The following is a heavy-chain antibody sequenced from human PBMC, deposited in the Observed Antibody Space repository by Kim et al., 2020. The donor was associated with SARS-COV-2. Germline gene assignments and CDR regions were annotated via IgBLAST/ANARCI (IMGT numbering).Heavy chain of an antibody. J-gene: IGHJ3*02. V-gene: IGHV3-64*01. CDR1: GFTFSSYA. CDR2: ISSNGGST. Sequence: GGSLRRSCAASGFTFSSYAMHWVRQAPGKGLEYVSAISSNGGSTYYANSVKGRFTISRDNSKNTLYLQMGSLRAEDMAVYYCARGYDAFDIWGQGTMVTV. CDR3: ARGYDAFDI.